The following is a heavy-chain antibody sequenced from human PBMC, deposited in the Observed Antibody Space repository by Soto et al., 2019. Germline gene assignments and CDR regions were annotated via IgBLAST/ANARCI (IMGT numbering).Heavy chain of an antibody. J-gene: IGHJ4*02. Sequence: EVQLVESGGVVVQPGGSLRLSCAASGFTFDDYTMHWVRQAPGKGLEWVSLISWDGGSTYYADSGKGRFTLSRDNSKNSLYLQMNRLRTEDTALYYCAKDIAASGWYSRDYWGQGTLVTVSS. CDR2: ISWDGGST. V-gene: IGHV3-43*01. D-gene: IGHD6-19*01. CDR1: GFTFDDYT. CDR3: AKDIAASGWYSRDY.